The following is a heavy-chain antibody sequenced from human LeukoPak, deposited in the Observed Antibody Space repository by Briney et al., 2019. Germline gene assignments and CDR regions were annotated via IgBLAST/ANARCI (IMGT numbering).Heavy chain of an antibody. D-gene: IGHD6-13*01. CDR2: IYYSGST. CDR1: GGSISSGSYY. V-gene: IGHV4-39*07. CDR3: ARTYSSSPQTFDY. Sequence: SETLSLTCTVSGGSISSGSYYWSWIRQPPGKGLEWIGSIYYSGSTYYNPSLKSRVTISVDTSKNQFSLKLSSVTAADTAVYYCARTYSSSPQTFDYWGQGTLVTVSS. J-gene: IGHJ4*02.